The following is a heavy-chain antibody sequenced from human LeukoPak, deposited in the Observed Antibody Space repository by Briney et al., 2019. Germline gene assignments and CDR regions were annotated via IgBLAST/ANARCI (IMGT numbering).Heavy chain of an antibody. Sequence: GGSLRLSCAASGFTFSSYETNWVRQAPGKGLEWVLYISSSGSTKYYADSVKGRFTISRDNAKNSLYLQMNSLRAEDTAVYYCARDKAPYCSGGSCYSHYYYMDVWGKGTTVTVSS. CDR1: GFTFSSYE. CDR3: ARDKAPYCSGGSCYSHYYYMDV. CDR2: ISSSGSTK. D-gene: IGHD2-15*01. V-gene: IGHV3-48*03. J-gene: IGHJ6*03.